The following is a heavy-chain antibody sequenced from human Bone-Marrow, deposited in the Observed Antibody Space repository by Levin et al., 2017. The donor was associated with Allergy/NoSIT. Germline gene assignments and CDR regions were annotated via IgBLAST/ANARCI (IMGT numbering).Heavy chain of an antibody. J-gene: IGHJ6*02. CDR2: ITSSGETI. CDR1: GFTFSDYY. D-gene: IGHD3-10*01. V-gene: IGHV3-11*01. Sequence: PGGSLRLSCAASGFTFSDYYMNWIRQAPGKGLEWLSYITSSGETIHYADSVKGRFTISRDNARNTLYLQMTSLRADDTAIYYCARAKAGSGSYALFPGYYGVDVWGQGTTVTVSS. CDR3: ARAKAGSGSYALFPGYYGVDV.